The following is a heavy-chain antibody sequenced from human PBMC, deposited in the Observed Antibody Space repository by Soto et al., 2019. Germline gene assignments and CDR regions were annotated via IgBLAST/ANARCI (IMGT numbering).Heavy chain of an antibody. CDR2: INHSGST. CDR3: ARGQIVVVVAATGPYYFDY. Sequence: SETLSLTGAVYDGSFSGYYWSWIRQHPGRGLEWIGEINHSGSTNYNPSLKSRVTISVDTYKNQFSLKLSSVTAADTAVYYCARGQIVVVVAATGPYYFDYWGQGTLVTVSS. J-gene: IGHJ4*02. CDR1: DGSFSGYY. V-gene: IGHV4-34*01. D-gene: IGHD2-15*01.